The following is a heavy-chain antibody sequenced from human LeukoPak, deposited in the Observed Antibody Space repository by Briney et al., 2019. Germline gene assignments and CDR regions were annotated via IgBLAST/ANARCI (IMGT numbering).Heavy chain of an antibody. V-gene: IGHV3-53*01. D-gene: IGHD3-10*01. CDR2: IYSGVRT. CDR3: ARVYYGSGSLHYYYYYMDV. CDR1: GFTVSSNS. Sequence: GGSLRLSCTVSGFTVSSNSMSWVRQAPGKGLEWVSVIYSGVRTYYADSVKGRFTISRDNSKNTLYLQMNSLRAEDTAVYYCARVYYGSGSLHYYYYYMDVWGKGTTVTISS. J-gene: IGHJ6*03.